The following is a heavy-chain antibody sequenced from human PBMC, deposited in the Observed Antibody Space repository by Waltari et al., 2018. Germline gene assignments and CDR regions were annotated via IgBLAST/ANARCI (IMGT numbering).Heavy chain of an antibody. CDR1: GGTFSSYA. CDR3: ARDPHCSGGSCYSF. Sequence: QVQLVQSGAEVKKPGSSVKVSCQASGGTFSSYAISWVRQAPGQGLEWMGGIIPIFGTANYAQKFQGRVTITADESTSTAYMELSSLRSEDTAVYYCARDPHCSGGSCYSFWGQGTLVTVSS. D-gene: IGHD2-15*01. CDR2: IIPIFGTA. V-gene: IGHV1-69*01. J-gene: IGHJ4*02.